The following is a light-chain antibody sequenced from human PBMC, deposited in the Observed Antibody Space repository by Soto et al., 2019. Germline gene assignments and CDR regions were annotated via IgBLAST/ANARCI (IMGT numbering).Light chain of an antibody. J-gene: IGKJ4*01. Sequence: DIVMTQSPDSLSVSLGERATINCKSIHSVLYSSNNKNYLAWYQQKPGKAPKLLIYAASSLQSGVPSRFSGSGSGTDFTLAISSLQPEDFATYYCQQANSFPLTFGGGTKVDI. CDR2: AAS. CDR1: HSVLYSSNNKNY. CDR3: QQANSFPLT. V-gene: IGKV1-12*01.